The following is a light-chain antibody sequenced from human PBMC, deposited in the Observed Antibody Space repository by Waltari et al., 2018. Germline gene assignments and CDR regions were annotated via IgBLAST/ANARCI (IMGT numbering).Light chain of an antibody. CDR2: WAS. V-gene: IGKV4-1*01. J-gene: IGKJ2*01. CDR1: QPILHTSNNEIS. CDR3: QQYYTTPYT. Sequence: DVVMTQSPDSLTVSLGERATLNCKSSQPILHTSNNEISLTWYQQKPGQPPRLLIYWASSRASGVPDRFSGSGSGTDFTLTISSLQAEDVAVYYCQQYYTTPYTFGQGTKLEIK.